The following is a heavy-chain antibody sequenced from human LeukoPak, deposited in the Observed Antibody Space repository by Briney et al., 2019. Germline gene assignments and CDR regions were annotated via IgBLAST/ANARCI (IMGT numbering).Heavy chain of an antibody. J-gene: IGHJ6*02. D-gene: IGHD1/OR15-1a*01. Sequence: PGGSLRLSCAASGFTFSSYSMNWVRQAPGKGPEWVANMNKDGSEEYYVDSVKGRFTIFKDTAKNSLYLQMNNLRVEDTALYYCARNNDMDVWGQGTTVVVSS. CDR2: MNKDGSEE. CDR1: GFTFSSYS. CDR3: ARNNDMDV. V-gene: IGHV3-7*03.